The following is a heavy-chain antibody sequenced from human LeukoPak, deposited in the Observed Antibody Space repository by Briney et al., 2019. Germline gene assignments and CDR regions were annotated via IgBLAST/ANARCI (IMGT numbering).Heavy chain of an antibody. D-gene: IGHD3-22*01. J-gene: IGHJ4*02. Sequence: HSQTLSLTCAISGDSVSDSNTAWDWIRQSPSRGLEWLGRTYYRSKWYFDYAASLKSRITIGADTYRNQLSLQLNSATPEDTAVYYCARERYYYDSSPYYYVLDYWGRGTLVTVSS. CDR2: TYYRSKWYF. CDR3: ARERYYYDSSPYYYVLDY. V-gene: IGHV6-1*01. CDR1: GDSVSDSNTA.